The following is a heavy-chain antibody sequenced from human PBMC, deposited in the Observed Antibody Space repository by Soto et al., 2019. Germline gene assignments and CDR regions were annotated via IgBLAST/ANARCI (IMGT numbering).Heavy chain of an antibody. CDR1: GGSFSGYY. D-gene: IGHD4-17*01. J-gene: IGHJ6*03. V-gene: IGHV4-34*01. Sequence: QVQLQQWGAGLLKPSETLSLTCAVYGGSFSGYYWSWIRQPPGKGLEWIGEINHSGSTNYNPSLTSRVTISVDTSKNQFSLKLSSVTAADTAVYYCARERGSTVTTNRVYYYYYMDVWGKGTTVTVSS. CDR2: INHSGST. CDR3: ARERGSTVTTNRVYYYYYMDV.